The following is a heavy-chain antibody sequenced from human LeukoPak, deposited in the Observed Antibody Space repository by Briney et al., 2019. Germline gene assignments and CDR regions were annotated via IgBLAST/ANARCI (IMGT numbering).Heavy chain of an antibody. J-gene: IGHJ4*02. CDR2: INPNSGDT. CDR1: GYTFTGYH. CDR3: ARDYCSSTSCLFDY. D-gene: IGHD2-2*01. V-gene: IGHV1-2*06. Sequence: GASVKVSCKASGYTFTGYHMHWVRQATGQGLEWMGRINPNSGDTNYAQKFQGSVTMTRDTSISTAYMELSRLRSDDTAVYYCARDYCSSTSCLFDYWGQGTLVTVSS.